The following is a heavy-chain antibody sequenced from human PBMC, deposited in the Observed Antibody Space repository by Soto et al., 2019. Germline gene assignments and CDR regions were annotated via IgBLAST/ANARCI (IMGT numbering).Heavy chain of an antibody. J-gene: IGHJ5*02. CDR1: GGSLRGYF. CDR3: ARRPDGLDT. CDR2: ISHSGTT. V-gene: IGHV4-34*01. D-gene: IGHD3-16*01. Sequence: TSETLSLTCAVYGGSLRGYFWGWVRQPPGKGLEWIGEISHSGTTNYNPSLKSRVTMSVDTSKTQFSLRLNSVTAADTAVYFCARRPDGLDTWGQGTLVTVSS.